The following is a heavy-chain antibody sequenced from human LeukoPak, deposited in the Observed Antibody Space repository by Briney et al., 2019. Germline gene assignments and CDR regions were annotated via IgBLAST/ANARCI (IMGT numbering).Heavy chain of an antibody. D-gene: IGHD3-22*01. V-gene: IGHV3-33*01. CDR2: IWYDGSNK. CDR3: SRGSGYYFRYFDY. Sequence: GGSLRLSCAASGFTFSSYGMHWVRQAPGKGLEWVAVIWYDGSNKYYADSVKGRFTISRDNSKNTLYLQMNSLRAEDRAVYYCSRGSGYYFRYFDYWGQGTLVTVSS. J-gene: IGHJ4*02. CDR1: GFTFSSYG.